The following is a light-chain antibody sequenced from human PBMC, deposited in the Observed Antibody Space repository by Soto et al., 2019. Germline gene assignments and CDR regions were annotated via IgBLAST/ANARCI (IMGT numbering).Light chain of an antibody. CDR1: QSINSN. CDR3: QQYHNWPPIT. Sequence: EIVMTQYPATLSVSPGERATLSCRASQSINSNLAWYQQKPGQPPRLIIYGPSTRATGIPARFSGSGSGTEFTLTISSLQSEDFAVYYCQQYHNWPPITFGQGTRLEIK. J-gene: IGKJ5*01. V-gene: IGKV3-15*01. CDR2: GPS.